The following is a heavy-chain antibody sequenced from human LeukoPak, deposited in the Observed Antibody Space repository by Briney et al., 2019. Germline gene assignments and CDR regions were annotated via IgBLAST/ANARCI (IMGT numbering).Heavy chain of an antibody. J-gene: IGHJ6*02. CDR2: ICSSASYM. CDR3: ARGGVGLVIIPGWEYDYYGMDV. V-gene: IGHV3-21*01. D-gene: IGHD3/OR15-3a*01. Sequence: PGGSLRLSCAASGFTLSTYSMSWVRQAPGKGLEWVSSICSSASYMYYADSVKGRFTISRDNAKNSLYLQMNSLRAEDTAVYYCARGGVGLVIIPGWEYDYYGMDVWGQGTTVTVSS. CDR1: GFTLSTYS.